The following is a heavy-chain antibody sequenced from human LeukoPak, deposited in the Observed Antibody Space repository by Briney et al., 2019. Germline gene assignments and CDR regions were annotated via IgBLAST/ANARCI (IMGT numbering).Heavy chain of an antibody. J-gene: IGHJ4*02. V-gene: IGHV4-59*08. Sequence: PSETLSLTCTVSGGSISSYYWSWSRQPPGKGLEWIGYIYYSGSTNYNPSLKSRVTISVDTSKNQFSLKLSSVTAADTAVYYCARWGGIAAAGTDYYFDYWGQGTLVTVSS. CDR3: ARWGGIAAAGTDYYFDY. CDR2: IYYSGST. CDR1: GGSISSYY. D-gene: IGHD6-13*01.